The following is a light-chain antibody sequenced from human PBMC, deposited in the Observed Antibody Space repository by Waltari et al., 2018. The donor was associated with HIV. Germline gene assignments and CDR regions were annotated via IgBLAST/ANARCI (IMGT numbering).Light chain of an antibody. Sequence: EIVLTQSPGTLSLSPGERATLSCRASQSVSSSYLAWYQQKPGQAPRLLIYGASSRATGIPDRFSGSESGTDLTLTISRLEPEDFAVYYCQQYGSSPWTFGQGTKVEIK. CDR3: QQYGSSPWT. V-gene: IGKV3-20*01. CDR2: GAS. J-gene: IGKJ1*01. CDR1: QSVSSSY.